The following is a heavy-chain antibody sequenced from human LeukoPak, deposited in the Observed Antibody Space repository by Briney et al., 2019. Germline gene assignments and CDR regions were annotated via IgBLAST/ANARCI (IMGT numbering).Heavy chain of an antibody. CDR2: IYTSGST. J-gene: IGHJ3*02. CDR1: GGSISSYY. CDR3: ASGYYDILTGYSGSAFDI. V-gene: IGHV4-4*07. Sequence: SETLSLTCTVSGGSISSYYWSWIRQPAGKGLEWIGRIYTSGSTNYNPSLKSRVTMSVDTSKNQFSLKLSSVTAADTAVYYCASGYYDILTGYSGSAFDIWGQGTMVSVSS. D-gene: IGHD3-9*01.